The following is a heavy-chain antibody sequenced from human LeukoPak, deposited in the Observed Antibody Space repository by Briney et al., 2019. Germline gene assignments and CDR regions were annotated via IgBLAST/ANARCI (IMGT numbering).Heavy chain of an antibody. D-gene: IGHD2-15*01. Sequence: QSGGSLRLSCAASGFTFSNYGMHWVRQAPGKGLEWVAVISYDESDKYYADSVKGRFTISRDNSKNTLYLQMNSLRPEDTAVYYCAKGVAAATNAAYYGMDVWGQGTTVTVSS. CDR1: GFTFSNYG. CDR2: ISYDESDK. V-gene: IGHV3-30*18. J-gene: IGHJ6*02. CDR3: AKGVAAATNAAYYGMDV.